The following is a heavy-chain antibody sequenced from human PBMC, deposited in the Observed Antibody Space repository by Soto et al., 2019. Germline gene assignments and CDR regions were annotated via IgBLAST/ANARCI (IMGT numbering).Heavy chain of an antibody. D-gene: IGHD3-10*01. Sequence: PWWSLRLSCAASGFTFSSYAMSWFRQAPGKGLEWVSAISGSGGSTYYADSVKGRFTISRDNSKNTLYLQMNSLRAEDTAVYYCAKVFRGYFYYWGQGTLVTVSS. CDR2: ISGSGGST. CDR1: GFTFSSYA. J-gene: IGHJ4*02. CDR3: AKVFRGYFYY. V-gene: IGHV3-23*01.